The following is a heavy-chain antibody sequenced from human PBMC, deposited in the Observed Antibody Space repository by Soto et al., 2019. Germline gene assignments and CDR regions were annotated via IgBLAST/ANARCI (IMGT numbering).Heavy chain of an antibody. V-gene: IGHV3-23*01. CDR3: AKPSIVATGTPLIY. J-gene: IGHJ4*02. CDR1: GFTFTSYA. D-gene: IGHD6-13*01. CDR2: ISGSGVST. Sequence: PGGSLRLSCAASGFTFTSYAMSWVRQAPGKGLEWVSTISGSGVSTYYPDSMKGRFTISRDNSKNTLYLQMNSLRAEDTAVYYCAKPSIVATGTPLIYWGQGTLVTVSS.